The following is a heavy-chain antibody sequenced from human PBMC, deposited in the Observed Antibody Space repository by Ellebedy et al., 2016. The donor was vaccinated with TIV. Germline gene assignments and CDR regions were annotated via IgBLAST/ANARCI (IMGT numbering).Heavy chain of an antibody. D-gene: IGHD3-10*01. Sequence: GESLKISCAASGFSASAMHWVRQAPGKGLEWVAFIRSDKSAIYYADSARGRFTISRDDSKNTLYLQMNSLRIEDTAVYYCARQLFRYSMDVWGQGTTVTVSS. V-gene: IGHV3-30*02. CDR1: GFSASA. CDR2: IRSDKSAI. CDR3: ARQLFRYSMDV. J-gene: IGHJ6*02.